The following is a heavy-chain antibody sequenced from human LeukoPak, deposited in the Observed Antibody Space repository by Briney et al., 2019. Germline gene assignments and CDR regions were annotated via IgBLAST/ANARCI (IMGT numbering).Heavy chain of an antibody. Sequence: ASVKVSCKASGYTFTGYYIHLVRQAPGQGLEWMGWINPNSGGTNSAQKFQGRVTMTRDTSISTAYMELSRLRSDDTAVYYCATQIICRGGTCYSSYHYYAMDVWGQGTTVTVSS. CDR2: INPNSGGT. CDR3: ATQIICRGGTCYSSYHYYAMDV. V-gene: IGHV1-2*02. D-gene: IGHD2-15*01. J-gene: IGHJ6*02. CDR1: GYTFTGYY.